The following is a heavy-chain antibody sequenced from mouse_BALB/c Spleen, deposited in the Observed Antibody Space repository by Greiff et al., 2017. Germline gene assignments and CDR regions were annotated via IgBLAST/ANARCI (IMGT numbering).Heavy chain of an antibody. CDR3: TRDDDYYAMDY. Sequence: EVQRVESGGGLVKPGGSLKLSCAASGFTFSSYTMSWVRQTPEKRLEWVATISSGGSYTYYPDSVKGRFTISRDNAKNTLYLQMSSLKSEDTAMYYCTRDDDYYAMDYWGQGTSVTVSS. V-gene: IGHV5-6-4*01. CDR1: GFTFSSYT. CDR2: ISSGGSYT. J-gene: IGHJ4*01.